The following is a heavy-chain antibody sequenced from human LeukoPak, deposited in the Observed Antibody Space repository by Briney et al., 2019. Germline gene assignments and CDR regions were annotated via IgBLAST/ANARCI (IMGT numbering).Heavy chain of an antibody. Sequence: SETLSLTCTVSGGSISSYYWSWIRQPPGKGLEWIGYIYYSGSTNYNPSLKSRVTISVDTSKNQFSLKLSSVTAADTAVYYCARAEEIMITFGGVIVPYYSDYWGQGTLVTVSS. CDR3: ARAEEIMITFGGVIVPYYSDY. CDR1: GGSISSYY. J-gene: IGHJ4*02. V-gene: IGHV4-59*01. CDR2: IYYSGST. D-gene: IGHD3-16*02.